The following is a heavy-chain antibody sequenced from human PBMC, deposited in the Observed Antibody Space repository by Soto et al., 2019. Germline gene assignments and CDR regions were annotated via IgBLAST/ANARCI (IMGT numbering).Heavy chain of an antibody. J-gene: IGHJ4*02. CDR1: GFTFTSSA. Sequence: SVKVSCKASGFTFTSSAVQWVRQARGQRLEWIGWIVVIIGNTNYAQKFQGRVTITADKSTSTAYVELSSLRSEDTAVYYCARGPYPGYFDYWGQGTLVTVSS. CDR2: IVVIIGNT. CDR3: ARGPYPGYFDY. V-gene: IGHV1-58*01.